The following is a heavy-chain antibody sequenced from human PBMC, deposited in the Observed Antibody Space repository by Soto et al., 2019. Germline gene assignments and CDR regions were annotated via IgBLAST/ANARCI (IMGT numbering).Heavy chain of an antibody. CDR1: GGPVTTTNYY. Sequence: PSETLSLTCTVSGGPVTTTNYYWAWIRQPPGKGLEWIATIYYRGTTYYNPSLKSRVAISVDTSKNQFSLKLGSVTAADTAVYYCARDQRRYFDWLLYLSEQNTVPTKPDYYYYGMDVWGQGTTVTVSS. J-gene: IGHJ6*02. CDR3: ARDQRRYFDWLLYLSEQNTVPTKPDYYYYGMDV. V-gene: IGHV4-39*02. CDR2: IYYRGTT. D-gene: IGHD3-9*01.